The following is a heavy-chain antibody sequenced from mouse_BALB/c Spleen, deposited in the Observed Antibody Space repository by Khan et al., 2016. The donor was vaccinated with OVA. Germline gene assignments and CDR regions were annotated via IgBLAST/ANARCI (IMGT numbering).Heavy chain of an antibody. Sequence: EVELVESGGDLVKPGGSLRLSCAASGFTFSAYGMSWVRQTPDKRLEWVATINSDGYYIYYPDTVKGRFTISRNNAENTLYLQMSSLKSEDKAIFYCASRLTGSFAYWGQGTLVTVSA. CDR1: GFTFSAYG. CDR3: ASRLTGSFAY. J-gene: IGHJ3*01. D-gene: IGHD4-1*01. CDR2: INSDGYYI. V-gene: IGHV5-6*01.